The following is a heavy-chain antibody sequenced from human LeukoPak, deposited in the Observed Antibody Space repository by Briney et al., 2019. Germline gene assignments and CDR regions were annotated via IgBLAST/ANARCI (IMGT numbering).Heavy chain of an antibody. V-gene: IGHV3-30*02. D-gene: IGHD6-19*01. CDR3: AKYRYSSGWFNWFDP. J-gene: IGHJ5*02. CDR1: GFTFSSYG. Sequence: PGGSLRLSCAASGFTFSSYGMHWVRQAPGKGLEWVAFIRYDGSNKYYADSVKGRFTISRDNSKNTLYLQMNSLRAEDTAVYYCAKYRYSSGWFNWFDPWGQGTLVTVSS. CDR2: IRYDGSNK.